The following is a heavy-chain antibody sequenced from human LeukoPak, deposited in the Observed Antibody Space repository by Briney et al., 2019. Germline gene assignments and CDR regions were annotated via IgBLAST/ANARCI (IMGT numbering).Heavy chain of an antibody. CDR1: GFTFSSYA. CDR3: AKDLSQGYYGSGSYYDY. V-gene: IGHV3-23*01. Sequence: PGGSLRLSCAASGFTFSSYAMSWVRQAPGKGLEWVSAISGSGGSTYYADSVKGRFTISRDNSKNPLYLKMNSLRAEDTAVYYCAKDLSQGYYGSGSYYDYWGQGTLVTVSS. J-gene: IGHJ4*02. D-gene: IGHD3-10*01. CDR2: ISGSGGST.